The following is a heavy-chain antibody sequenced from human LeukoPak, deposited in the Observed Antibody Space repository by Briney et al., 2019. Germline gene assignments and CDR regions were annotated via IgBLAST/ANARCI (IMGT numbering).Heavy chain of an antibody. V-gene: IGHV1-24*01. CDR3: ATEVPRYGSGSSYFDY. J-gene: IGHJ4*02. CDR2: FDPEDGET. Sequence: ASVKVSCKVSGSTLTELSMHWVRQAPGKGLEWMGGFDPEDGETIYAQKFQGRVTMTEDTSTDTAYMELSSLRSEDTAVYYCATEVPRYGSGSSYFDYWGQGTLVTVSS. D-gene: IGHD3-10*01. CDR1: GSTLTELS.